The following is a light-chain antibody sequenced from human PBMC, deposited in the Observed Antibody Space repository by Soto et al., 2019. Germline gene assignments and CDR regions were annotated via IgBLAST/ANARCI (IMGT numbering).Light chain of an antibody. J-gene: IGLJ1*01. CDR2: DTT. Sequence: QSVLTQPPSVSGAPGQRVTISCTGSSSNIGAGYDVHWYQQLPGTAPKLLIYDTTNRASGVPDRFSGSKSGSSASLAITGLQAEDEADYYCQSSDTNLSHSYVFGTGTKVTVL. V-gene: IGLV1-40*01. CDR1: SSNIGAGYD. CDR3: QSSDTNLSHSYV.